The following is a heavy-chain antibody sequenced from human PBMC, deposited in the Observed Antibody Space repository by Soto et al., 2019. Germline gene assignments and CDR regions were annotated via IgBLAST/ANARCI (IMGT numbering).Heavy chain of an antibody. V-gene: IGHV3-13*01. CDR2: IGTQHDT. Sequence: EVQLVESGGGLVEPGGSLRLSCAASGFTFSAFDMHWVRQATGKGLEWVAAIGTQHDTYYPDSVKGRFTISRENAKNSLYLQMNSRRAGETAVYYCARQASYWHGGGGWFDPWGQGTLVTVSS. CDR1: GFTFSAFD. J-gene: IGHJ5*02. D-gene: IGHD2-8*02. CDR3: ARQASYWHGGGGWFDP.